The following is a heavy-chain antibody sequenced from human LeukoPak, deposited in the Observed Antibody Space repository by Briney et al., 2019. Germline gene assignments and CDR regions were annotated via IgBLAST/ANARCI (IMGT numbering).Heavy chain of an antibody. CDR3: ARVYSGYDQIY. D-gene: IGHD5-12*01. CDR2: ISSSSSSYI. Sequence: PGGSLRLSCAASGFTFSSYSMNWVRQAPGKGLEWVSSISSSSSSYIYYADSVKGRFTISRDNAKNSLYLQMNSLRAEDTAVYYCARVYSGYDQIYWGQGTLVTVSS. CDR1: GFTFSSYS. J-gene: IGHJ4*02. V-gene: IGHV3-21*01.